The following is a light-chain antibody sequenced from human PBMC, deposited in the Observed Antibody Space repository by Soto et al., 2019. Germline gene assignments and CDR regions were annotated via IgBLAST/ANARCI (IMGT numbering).Light chain of an antibody. V-gene: IGKV3D-15*01. CDR2: GAS. Sequence: EVVLTQSPATLSVSPGERAALSCRASQSISSSSLAWYQHKPGQAPRLLIHGASSRATGIPDRFSGSGSGTEFTLTISSLQSEDFAVYYCQQYNNWPLTFGGGTKVDIK. J-gene: IGKJ4*01. CDR3: QQYNNWPLT. CDR1: QSISSS.